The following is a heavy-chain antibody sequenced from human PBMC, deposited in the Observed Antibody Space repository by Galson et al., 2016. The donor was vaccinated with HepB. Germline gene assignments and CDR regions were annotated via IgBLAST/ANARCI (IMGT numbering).Heavy chain of an antibody. CDR3: AREYYDYLTGYFYFDS. D-gene: IGHD3-9*01. CDR2: INAGNGDS. J-gene: IGHJ4*02. CDR1: GFTFTAFA. Sequence: SVKVSCKASGFTFTAFALHWVRQAPGQRLEWMGWINAGNGDSKYSQSFQGRLTITRDTSATTVFMELSSLRSEDTAVYYCAREYYDYLTGYFYFDSWGQGTLVTVSS. V-gene: IGHV1-3*01.